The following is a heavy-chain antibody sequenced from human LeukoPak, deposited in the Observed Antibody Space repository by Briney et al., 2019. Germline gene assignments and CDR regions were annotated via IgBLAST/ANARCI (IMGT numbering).Heavy chain of an antibody. CDR2: IIPIFGTA. CDR3: ARVVVPAAIIGAFDI. V-gene: IGHV1-69*05. CDR1: GGTFSSYA. D-gene: IGHD2-2*02. J-gene: IGHJ3*02. Sequence: GASVKVSCKASGGTFSSYAISWVRQAPGQGLEWMGGIIPIFGTANYAQKFQGRVTITTDESTSTAYMELSSLRSEDTAVYYCARVVVPAAIIGAFDIWGQGTMVTVSS.